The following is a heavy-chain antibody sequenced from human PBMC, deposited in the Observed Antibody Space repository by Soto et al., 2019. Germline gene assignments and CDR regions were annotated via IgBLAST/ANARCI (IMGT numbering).Heavy chain of an antibody. J-gene: IGHJ4*02. CDR3: AREKQYYYDSSGYFDY. D-gene: IGHD3-22*01. Sequence: ESGGGVVQPGRSLRLSCAASGFTFSSYGMHWVRQAPGKGLEWVAVIWYDGSNKYYADSVKGRFTISRDNSKNTLYLQMNSLRAEDTAVYYCAREKQYYYDSSGYFDYWGQGTLVTVSS. V-gene: IGHV3-33*01. CDR1: GFTFSSYG. CDR2: IWYDGSNK.